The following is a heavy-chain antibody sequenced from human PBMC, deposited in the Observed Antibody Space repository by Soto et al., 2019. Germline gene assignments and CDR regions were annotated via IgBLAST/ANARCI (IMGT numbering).Heavy chain of an antibody. CDR2: IYPGDSDT. D-gene: IGHD4-17*01. CDR1: GYSISNYW. V-gene: IGHV5-51*01. Sequence: GESLKISCKASGYSISNYWIGWVRQMPGKGLEWMGIIYPGDSDTRYSPTFQGQVTISADKSITTAYLQWRSLKASDTAIYYCARQADYGLGNAFDFWGQGTLVTVSS. J-gene: IGHJ4*02. CDR3: ARQADYGLGNAFDF.